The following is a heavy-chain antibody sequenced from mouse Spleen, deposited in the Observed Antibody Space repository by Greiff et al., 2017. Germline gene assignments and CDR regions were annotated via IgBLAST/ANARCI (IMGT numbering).Heavy chain of an antibody. CDR2: INPSSGYT. V-gene: IGHV1S26*01. J-gene: IGHJ2*01. Sequence: VQVVESGPELVKPGASVKISCKASGYAFSSSWMNWVKQRPGQGLEWIGYINPSSGYTNYNQKFKDKATLTADKSSSTAYMQLSSLTSEDSAVYYCARYGYDDYFDYWGQGTTLTVSS. CDR3: ARYGYDDYFDY. CDR1: GYAFSSSW. D-gene: IGHD2-2*01.